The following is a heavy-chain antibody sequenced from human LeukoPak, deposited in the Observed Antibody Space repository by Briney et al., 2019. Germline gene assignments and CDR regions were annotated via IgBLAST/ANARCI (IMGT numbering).Heavy chain of an antibody. Sequence: SETLSLTCTVSGGSISSYYWSWIRQPPGKGLEWIGYISYSGSTNYNPSLKSRVTISVDTSKNQFSLKLSSVTAADTAVYYCARDKTYYYDSSGYYYFDYWGQGTLVTVSS. V-gene: IGHV4-59*12. CDR3: ARDKTYYYDSSGYYYFDY. CDR1: GGSISSYY. CDR2: ISYSGST. D-gene: IGHD3-22*01. J-gene: IGHJ4*02.